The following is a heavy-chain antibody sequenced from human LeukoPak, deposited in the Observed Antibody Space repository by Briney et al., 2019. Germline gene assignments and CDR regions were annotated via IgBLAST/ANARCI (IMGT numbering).Heavy chain of an antibody. Sequence: GESLKISCKGSGYSFTSYWIGWVRQMPGKGLEWMGIIYPGDSDTRYSPSFQGQDTISADKSISTAYLQWSSLKASDTAMYYCARVVVPAAMGNWFDPWGQGTLVTVSS. D-gene: IGHD2-2*01. CDR2: IYPGDSDT. J-gene: IGHJ5*02. CDR3: ARVVVPAAMGNWFDP. CDR1: GYSFTSYW. V-gene: IGHV5-51*01.